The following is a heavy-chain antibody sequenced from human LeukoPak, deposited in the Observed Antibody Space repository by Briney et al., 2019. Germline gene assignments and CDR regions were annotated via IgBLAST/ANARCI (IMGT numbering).Heavy chain of an antibody. CDR3: ARDQDPSYYDFWSGYYVV. CDR2: INHSGST. Sequence: SETLSLTCAVYGGSFSGYYWSWIRQPPGKGLEWIGEINHSGSTNYNPSLKSRVTISVDTSKNQFSLKLSSVTAADTAVYYCARDQDPSYYDFWSGYYVVWGQGTTVTVSS. D-gene: IGHD3-3*01. CDR1: GGSFSGYY. V-gene: IGHV4-34*01. J-gene: IGHJ6*02.